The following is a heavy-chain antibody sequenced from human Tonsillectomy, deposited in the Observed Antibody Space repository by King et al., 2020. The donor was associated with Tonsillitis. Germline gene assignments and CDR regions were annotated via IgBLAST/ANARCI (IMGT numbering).Heavy chain of an antibody. J-gene: IGHJ4*02. V-gene: IGHV4-39*01. CDR2: IYYSGST. Sequence: QLQESGPGLVKPSETLSLTCTVSTGSISSGGYYWGWIRQPPGKGLEWIGSIYYSGSTYYNPSLKRRVTLSVDTSKNQFSLKLSSVTAADTAVYYCARPTSDWVWGQGTLVIVSS. CDR1: TGSISSGGYY. D-gene: IGHD6-19*01. CDR3: ARPTSDWV.